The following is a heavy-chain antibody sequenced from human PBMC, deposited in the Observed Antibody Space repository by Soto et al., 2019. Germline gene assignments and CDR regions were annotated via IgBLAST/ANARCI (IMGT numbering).Heavy chain of an antibody. V-gene: IGHV3-11*05. Sequence: QVQLEEAGGGLVKPGGSLRLSCAASGFTFSAVYMSWIRQAPNKGLEYISYISSSGTSANYADSVKGRFTISRDNAKNSLHLQMNSLSAEDTAVYYCARDRGAVTAQYFDYWGQGALVTVSS. J-gene: IGHJ4*02. CDR3: ARDRGAVTAQYFDY. CDR2: ISSSGTSA. CDR1: GFTFSAVY. D-gene: IGHD6-19*01.